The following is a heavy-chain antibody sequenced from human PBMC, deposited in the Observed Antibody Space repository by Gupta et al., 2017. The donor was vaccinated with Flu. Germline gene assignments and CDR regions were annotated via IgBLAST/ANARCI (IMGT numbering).Heavy chain of an antibody. CDR1: GYTFTGYY. CDR3: ARDREYCSSTSCTNWFDP. J-gene: IGHJ5*02. D-gene: IGHD2-2*01. Sequence: QVQLVQSGAEVKKPGASVKVSCKASGYTFTGYYMHWVRQAPGQGLEWMGWINPNSGGTYYAQKFQGRVTMTRDTSISTAYMELSRLRSDDTAVYYCARDREYCSSTSCTNWFDPWGQGTLVTVSS. V-gene: IGHV1-2*02. CDR2: INPNSGGT.